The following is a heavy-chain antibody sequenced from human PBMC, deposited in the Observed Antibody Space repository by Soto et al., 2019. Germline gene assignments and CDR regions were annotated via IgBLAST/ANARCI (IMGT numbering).Heavy chain of an antibody. CDR2: IIPIFGTA. V-gene: IGHV1-69*13. CDR1: GGTFSSYA. J-gene: IGHJ4*02. D-gene: IGHD6-13*01. Sequence: SVKVSCKASGGTFSSYAISWVRQAPGQGLEWMGGIIPIFGTANYAQKFQGRVTITADESTSTAYMELSSLRSEDTAVYYCARTRSWYKSFDYWGQGTLVTVSS. CDR3: ARTRSWYKSFDY.